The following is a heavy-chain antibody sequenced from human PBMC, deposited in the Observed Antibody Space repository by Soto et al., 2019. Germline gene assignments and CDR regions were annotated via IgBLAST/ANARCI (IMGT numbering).Heavy chain of an antibody. Sequence: PGESLKISCKGSGYSFTTYWIGLVRQMPVKGLEWMGSIYPGDSDTRYSPSFQGQVTISADKSISTAYLQWSSLKPSDTAMYYCARRGAGRGHYYDGLDVWGQGTTVTVSS. CDR1: GYSFTTYW. J-gene: IGHJ6*02. V-gene: IGHV5-51*01. D-gene: IGHD6-19*01. CDR3: ARRGAGRGHYYDGLDV. CDR2: IYPGDSDT.